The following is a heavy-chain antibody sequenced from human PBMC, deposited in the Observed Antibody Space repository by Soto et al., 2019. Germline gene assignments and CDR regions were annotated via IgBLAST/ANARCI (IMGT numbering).Heavy chain of an antibody. Sequence: LSLTCAVSGYSISSGYYWGWIRQPPGKGLEWIGSIYHSGSTYYNPSLKSRVTISVDTSKNQFSLKLSSVTAADTAVYYCARDPTHIVVVPAASNPDYWGQGTLVTVSS. CDR2: IYHSGST. V-gene: IGHV4-38-2*02. J-gene: IGHJ4*02. CDR1: GYSISSGYY. CDR3: ARDPTHIVVVPAASNPDY. D-gene: IGHD2-2*01.